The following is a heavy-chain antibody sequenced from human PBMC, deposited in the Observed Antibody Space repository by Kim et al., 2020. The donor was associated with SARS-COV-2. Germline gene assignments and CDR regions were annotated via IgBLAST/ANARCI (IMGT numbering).Heavy chain of an antibody. V-gene: IGHV1-69*06. CDR1: GGTFSNYP. CDR2: IVPIFGST. J-gene: IGHJ6*02. D-gene: IGHD5-12*01. CDR3: ARVRESRDGYNLPYGMDV. Sequence: SVKVSCRASGGTFSNYPIKWLRQAPGQGLEWVGGIVPIFGSTTYAQKFQGRVTITADRSTSTAYMELSSLRAADTATYYCARVRESRDGYNLPYGMDVWGQGTTVAVSS.